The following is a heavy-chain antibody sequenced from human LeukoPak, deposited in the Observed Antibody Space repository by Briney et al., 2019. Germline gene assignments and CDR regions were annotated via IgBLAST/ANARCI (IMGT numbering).Heavy chain of an antibody. J-gene: IGHJ3*02. D-gene: IGHD3-22*01. CDR3: ATWYDCDTSGYYDGAFDI. Sequence: SETLSLTCTVSGGSISSFFWTWIRQPPGKGLEWIGYVYYTGSTNYSPSLKSRVSISVDTSNNQFSLKLSSVTAADTAVYYCATWYDCDTSGYYDGAFDIWGQGTMVTVSS. CDR1: GGSISSFF. V-gene: IGHV4-59*08. CDR2: VYYTGST.